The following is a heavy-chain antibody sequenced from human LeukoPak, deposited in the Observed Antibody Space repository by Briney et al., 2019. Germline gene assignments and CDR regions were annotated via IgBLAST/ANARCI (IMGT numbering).Heavy chain of an antibody. CDR2: IYSGGST. D-gene: IGHD5-18*01. Sequence: GGSLRLSCAASGFTVSSNYMSWVRQAPGKGLEWVSVIYSGGSTYYADSVKGRFTISRDNSKNTLYLQMNSLRAEDTAVYYCATKTQRPYYFDYWGQGTLVTVSS. CDR1: GFTVSSNY. CDR3: ATKTQRPYYFDY. V-gene: IGHV3-53*01. J-gene: IGHJ4*02.